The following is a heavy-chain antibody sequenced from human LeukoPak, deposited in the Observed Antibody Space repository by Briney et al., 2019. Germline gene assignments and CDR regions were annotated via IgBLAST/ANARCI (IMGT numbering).Heavy chain of an antibody. D-gene: IGHD3-22*01. V-gene: IGHV3-20*04. J-gene: IGHJ3*02. CDR2: INWNGGST. CDR3: ARVVITMIASGAFDI. Sequence: GGSLRLSCAASGFTFDDYGMSWVRHAPGKGLEWVSGINWNGGSTGYADSVKGRFTISRDNAKNSLYLQMNSLRAEDTALYYCARVVITMIASGAFDIWGQGTMVTVSS. CDR1: GFTFDDYG.